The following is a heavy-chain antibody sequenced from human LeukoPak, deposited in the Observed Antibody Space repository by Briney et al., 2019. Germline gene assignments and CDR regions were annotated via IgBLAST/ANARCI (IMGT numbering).Heavy chain of an antibody. CDR1: GFTFSDYY. J-gene: IGHJ5*02. V-gene: IGHV3-11*01. CDR2: ISTSGTTI. Sequence: GGSLRLSCAASGFTFSDYYMSWIRQAPGKGLEWISYISTSGTTIYYADSVNGRITISRDNAKNSLYLQMNSLRDEDTAVYYCARDTSSSEHWFDPWGQGTLVTVSS. CDR3: ARDTSSSEHWFDP.